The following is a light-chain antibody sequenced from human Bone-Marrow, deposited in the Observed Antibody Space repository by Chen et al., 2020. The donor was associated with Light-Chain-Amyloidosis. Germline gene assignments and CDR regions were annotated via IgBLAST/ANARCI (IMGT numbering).Light chain of an antibody. CDR1: QTVITN. Sequence: ETVMTQSPATLSVSPGDRATLSWRASQTVITNLAWYQQKPGQAPRLLIVDASTRATGVPARFSGSGSGTEFTLTISSLQSDDLAVYFCQQYNNWPGTFGQGTKVEIK. CDR3: QQYNNWPGT. J-gene: IGKJ1*01. V-gene: IGKV3-15*01. CDR2: DAS.